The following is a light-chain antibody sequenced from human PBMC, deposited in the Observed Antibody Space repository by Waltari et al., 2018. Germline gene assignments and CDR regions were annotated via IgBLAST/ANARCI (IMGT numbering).Light chain of an antibody. Sequence: ELVLTQSPGTLSLSPGERATLSCRATQYICSNSVAWYQQIPGQAPRLLISGASNRATGIPDRFSGSGSGTDFTLTISRLEPEDFAVYYCQQYGSSVSITFGHGTRLDTK. CDR2: GAS. CDR3: QQYGSSVSIT. CDR1: QYICSNS. V-gene: IGKV3-20*01. J-gene: IGKJ5*01.